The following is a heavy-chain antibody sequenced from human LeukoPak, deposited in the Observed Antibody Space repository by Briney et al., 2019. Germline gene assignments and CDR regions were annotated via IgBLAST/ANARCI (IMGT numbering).Heavy chain of an antibody. CDR1: GGSISTSGYY. V-gene: IGHV4-39*07. J-gene: IGHJ6*03. D-gene: IGHD2-15*01. CDR3: ARDCPAYCNGGSCYHYYYMDV. Sequence: SETLSLTCTVSGGSISTSGYYWGWIRQPPGKGLEWIGSIYYSGSAYYNPSLKSRVTISVDTSKNHFSLKLSSVTAADTAVYYCARDCPAYCNGGSCYHYYYMDVWGKGTTVTVSS. CDR2: IYYSGSA.